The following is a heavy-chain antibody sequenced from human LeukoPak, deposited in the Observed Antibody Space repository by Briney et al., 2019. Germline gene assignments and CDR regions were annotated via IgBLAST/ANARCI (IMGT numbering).Heavy chain of an antibody. Sequence: SQTLSLTCDISGDSVSSNSVIWNWIRQSPSRGLEWLGRTYYKSKWYNDYATSVQSRITINSDTSRNQFSLQLNSVTPEDTAVYNCARDLHGSRGEFDYWGQGTLVTVSS. CDR2: TYYKSKWYN. V-gene: IGHV6-1*01. CDR3: ARDLHGSRGEFDY. J-gene: IGHJ4*02. CDR1: GDSVSSNSVI. D-gene: IGHD3-10*01.